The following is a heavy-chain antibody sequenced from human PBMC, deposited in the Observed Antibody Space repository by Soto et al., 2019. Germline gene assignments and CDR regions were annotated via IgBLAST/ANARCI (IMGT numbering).Heavy chain of an antibody. J-gene: IGHJ4*02. Sequence: QVHLVQSGAEVRKPGASVKVSCKASGYTFTSYAIHWVRQAPGQRLEWMGWINAGNGNTEYSQKFQGRVTITGDTSASTYYMHVSSLTSEDTAVYYCARGFAYCGGDCYSFFDYWGQGTLVTVSS. V-gene: IGHV1-3*01. CDR3: ARGFAYCGGDCYSFFDY. CDR1: GYTFTSYA. CDR2: INAGNGNT. D-gene: IGHD2-21*02.